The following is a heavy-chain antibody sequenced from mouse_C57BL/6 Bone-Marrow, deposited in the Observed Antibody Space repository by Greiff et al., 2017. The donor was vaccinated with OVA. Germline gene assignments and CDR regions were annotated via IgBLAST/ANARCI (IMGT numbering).Heavy chain of an antibody. D-gene: IGHD1-1*01. V-gene: IGHV1-50*01. J-gene: IGHJ3*01. CDR3: ASDYCGSSPFAY. CDR1: GYTFTSYW. CDR2: IDPSYSYT. Sequence: QVQLQQSGAELVKPGASVKLSCKASGYTFTSYWMQWVKQRPGQGLEWIGEIDPSYSYTNYNQKFKGKATLTVDTSSSTAYMQLSSLRSEDSAVYYCASDYCGSSPFAYWGQGTLVTVSA.